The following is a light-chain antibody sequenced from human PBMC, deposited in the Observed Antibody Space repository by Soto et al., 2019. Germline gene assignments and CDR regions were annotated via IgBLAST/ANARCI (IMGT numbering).Light chain of an antibody. Sequence: DIQMTQSPSSLSASLGDRVTITCRASQGIGVYLAWFQQKPGKVPTLPSHAASALQSVVPSRFSGGGSGTDFTLTITTLQPEDVATDYCQKYNSERLTFGGGTNVQIK. CDR1: QGIGVY. J-gene: IGKJ4*01. V-gene: IGKV1-27*01. CDR2: AAS. CDR3: QKYNSERLT.